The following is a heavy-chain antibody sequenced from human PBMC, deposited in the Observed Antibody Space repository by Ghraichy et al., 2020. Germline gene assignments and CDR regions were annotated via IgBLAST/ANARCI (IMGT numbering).Heavy chain of an antibody. J-gene: IGHJ4*02. Sequence: GGSLRLSCAASGFTFSDYYMSWIRQAPGKGLEWVSYISSSGTTIYYADSVKGRFTISRDNAKNSLFLRMNSLRAEDTAVYYCARPRRGYSYGTPDYWGQGTLVTVSS. CDR3: ARPRRGYSYGTPDY. CDR1: GFTFSDYY. D-gene: IGHD5-18*01. CDR2: ISSSGTTI. V-gene: IGHV3-11*01.